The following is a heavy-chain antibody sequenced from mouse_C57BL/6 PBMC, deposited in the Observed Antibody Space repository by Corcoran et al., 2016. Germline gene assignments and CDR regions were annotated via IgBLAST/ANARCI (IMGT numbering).Heavy chain of an antibody. CDR3: ARRGRWLLRGWYYFDY. V-gene: IGHV1-26*01. CDR1: GYTFTDYY. Sequence: EVQLQQSGPELVKPGTSVKISCKASGYTFTDYYMNWVKQSHGKSLEWIGDINPNNGGTSYNQKFKGKATLTVDKSSSTAYMELRSLTSEDSAVYYCARRGRWLLRGWYYFDYCGQGTTLSLSP. J-gene: IGHJ2*01. D-gene: IGHD2-3*01. CDR2: INPNNGGT.